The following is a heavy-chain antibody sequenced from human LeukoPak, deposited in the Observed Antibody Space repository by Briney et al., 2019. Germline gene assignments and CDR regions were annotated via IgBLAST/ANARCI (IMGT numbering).Heavy chain of an antibody. CDR2: IYYSGST. Sequence: SETLSLTCTVSGGSISSYYWSWIRQPPGKGLEWIGYIYYSGSTNYNPSLKSRVTISVDTSKNQFSLKLSSVTAADTAVYYCARDLMGNYYDSSGWSLDYWGQGTLVTVSS. CDR3: ARDLMGNYYDSSGWSLDY. D-gene: IGHD3-22*01. V-gene: IGHV4-59*01. CDR1: GGSISSYY. J-gene: IGHJ4*02.